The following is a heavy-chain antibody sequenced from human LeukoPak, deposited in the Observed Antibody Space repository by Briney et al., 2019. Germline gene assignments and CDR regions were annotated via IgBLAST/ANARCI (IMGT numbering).Heavy chain of an antibody. D-gene: IGHD3/OR15-3a*01. CDR1: GYPFPNYD. CDR3: AKVGLGNTAIHI. J-gene: IGHJ3*02. V-gene: IGHV1-8*01. CDR2: MNFNSGNT. Sequence: GASVKVSFKASGYPFPNYDINWVRTATGQGLEGMGWMNFNSGNTGYPQKFQGRVTMTRNTAISTVYMELSTLKSEDTAIYYCAKVGLGNTAIHIWGQGTMVTVSS.